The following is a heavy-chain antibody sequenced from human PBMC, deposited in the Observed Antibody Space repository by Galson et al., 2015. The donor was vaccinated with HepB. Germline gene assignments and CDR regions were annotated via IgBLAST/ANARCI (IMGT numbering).Heavy chain of an antibody. Sequence: SLRLSCAASGFTFSSYAMSWVRQAPGKGLEWVSAISGSGGSTYYADSVKGRFTISRDNSKNTLYLQTNSLRAEDTAVYYCAKEQEGYFYVMDVCDQGTTVTVAS. V-gene: IGHV3-23*01. CDR3: AKEQEGYFYVMDV. J-gene: IGHJ6*02. CDR2: ISGSGGST. CDR1: GFTFSSYA.